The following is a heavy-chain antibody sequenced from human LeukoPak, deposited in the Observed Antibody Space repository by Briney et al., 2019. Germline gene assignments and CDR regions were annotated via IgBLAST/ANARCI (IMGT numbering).Heavy chain of an antibody. D-gene: IGHD2-15*01. CDR2: ISYDGSNK. Sequence: GESLKISCAASGFTFSSYAMHWVRQAPGKGLEWVAVISYDGSNKYYADSVKGRFTISRDNSKNTLYLQMNSLRAEDTAVYYCARGSGPPGGQGTLVTVSS. V-gene: IGHV3-30-3*01. J-gene: IGHJ5*02. CDR1: GFTFSSYA. CDR3: ARGSGPP.